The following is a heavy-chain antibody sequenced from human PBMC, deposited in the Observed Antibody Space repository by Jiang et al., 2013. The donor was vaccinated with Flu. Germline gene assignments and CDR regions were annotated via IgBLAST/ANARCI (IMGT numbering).Heavy chain of an antibody. V-gene: IGHV1-69*04. Sequence: SGAEVKKPGSSVKISCKASGGSVSSYAINWVRQAPGQGLEWMGRIVPVLGLPSYAQKFQGRVTITADKSTSMAYLEVNSLTSDDTATYYCARDTGGRSTATQSDYWGQGTLVTVSS. CDR2: IVPVLGLP. D-gene: IGHD3-16*01. J-gene: IGHJ4*02. CDR1: GGSVSSYA. CDR3: ARDTGGRSTATQSDY.